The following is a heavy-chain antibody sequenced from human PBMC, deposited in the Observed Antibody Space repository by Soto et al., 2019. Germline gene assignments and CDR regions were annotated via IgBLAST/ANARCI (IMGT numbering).Heavy chain of an antibody. CDR3: AKDRIAAVGRETFEN. J-gene: IGHJ4*02. D-gene: IGHD6-13*01. CDR1: GFTFSSYA. V-gene: IGHV3-23*01. CDR2: ISASGGNT. Sequence: EVQLLESGGGLVQPGGSLRLSCAASGFTFSSYAMSWVRQAPGKGLEWVSTISASGGNTYYADSVKGRFTISRDNSKNTLYLQMNSLRAEDTAVYYCAKDRIAAVGRETFENWGQGTLVTVSS.